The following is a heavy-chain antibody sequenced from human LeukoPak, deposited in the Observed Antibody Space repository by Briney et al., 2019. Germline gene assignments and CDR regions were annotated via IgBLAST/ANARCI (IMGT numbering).Heavy chain of an antibody. D-gene: IGHD2-2*03. CDR2: IYFSGST. CDR1: GGSISSSTYS. Sequence: SETLSLTCTVSGGSISSSTYSWGWIRQPPGKGLEWIGNIYFSGSTYYNPSLKSRVTISLDTSKNQFSLKLYSVTAADTSVYYCARHSGYCTSTSCYEIDYWGQGTLVTVSS. V-gene: IGHV4-39*01. J-gene: IGHJ4*02. CDR3: ARHSGYCTSTSCYEIDY.